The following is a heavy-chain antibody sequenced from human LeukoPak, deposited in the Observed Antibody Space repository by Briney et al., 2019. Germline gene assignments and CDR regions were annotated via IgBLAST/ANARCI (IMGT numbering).Heavy chain of an antibody. CDR2: ISSSSSYI. D-gene: IGHD6-13*01. CDR3: AREFSSSWYPRKEYFQH. Sequence: GGSLRLSCAASGFTFSSYSMNWVRQAPGKGLEWASSISSSSSYIYYADSVKGRFTISRDNAKNSLYLQMNSLRAEDTAVYYCAREFSSSWYPRKEYFQHWGQGTLVTVSS. CDR1: GFTFSSYS. J-gene: IGHJ1*01. V-gene: IGHV3-21*01.